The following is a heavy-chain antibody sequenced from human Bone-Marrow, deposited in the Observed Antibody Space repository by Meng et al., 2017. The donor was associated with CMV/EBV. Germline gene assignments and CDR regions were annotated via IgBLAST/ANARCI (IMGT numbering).Heavy chain of an antibody. J-gene: IGHJ6*02. CDR1: GGSFSGYY. CDR3: ARRYYYYGMDV. Sequence: SETLSLTCAVYGGSFSGYYWSWIRQPPGKGLEWIGEINHSGSTNYNPSLKSRVTISVDTSKNQFSLKLSSVTAADTAVYYCARRYYYYGMDVWGQGSTVTVSS. CDR2: INHSGST. V-gene: IGHV4-34*01.